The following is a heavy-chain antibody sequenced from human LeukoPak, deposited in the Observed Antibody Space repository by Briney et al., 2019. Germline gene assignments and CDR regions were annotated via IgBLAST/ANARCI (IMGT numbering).Heavy chain of an antibody. J-gene: IGHJ4*02. CDR2: ITGSGGNT. CDR3: GKSRVGYDY. V-gene: IGHV3-23*01. Sequence: GGSLRLSCAASGFTFSRYVMSWVRPAPGQGLGWVSTITGSGGNTYYADSVKGRFTISRDNSKNTLYLQMNSLRAEDTAVYYCGKSRVGYDYWGQGTLVTVSS. CDR1: GFTFSRYV. D-gene: IGHD5-12*01.